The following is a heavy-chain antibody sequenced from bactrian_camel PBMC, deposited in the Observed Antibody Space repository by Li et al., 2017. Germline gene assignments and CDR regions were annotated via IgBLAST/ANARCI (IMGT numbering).Heavy chain of an antibody. Sequence: VQLVESGGGLVQPGGSLRLSCAASGYRYASYCMGWFRQAPGKEREAVASISTDGDPTYAGSVKGRFTISRDNAKSTVYLQMNSLKSEDTALYYCATQQLKWAWFDYWGQGTQVTVS. D-gene: IGHD1*01. CDR2: ISTDGDP. CDR1: GYRYASYC. V-gene: IGHV3S53*01. CDR3: ATQQLKWAWFDY. J-gene: IGHJ4*01.